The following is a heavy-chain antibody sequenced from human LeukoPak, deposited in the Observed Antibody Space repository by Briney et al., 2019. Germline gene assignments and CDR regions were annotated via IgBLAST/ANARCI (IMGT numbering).Heavy chain of an antibody. V-gene: IGHV1-46*01. D-gene: IGHD3-9*01. Sequence: ASVKVSCKASGYTFTSYYMHWVRQAPGQGLEWMGIINPIDGSTSYAQKFQGRVTMTRDTSTSTVYMELSSLRSEDTAVYYCARDSSPLRYFDWLFPSVLDYWGPGTLVTVS. CDR1: GYTFTSYY. CDR2: INPIDGST. CDR3: ARDSSPLRYFDWLFPSVLDY. J-gene: IGHJ4*02.